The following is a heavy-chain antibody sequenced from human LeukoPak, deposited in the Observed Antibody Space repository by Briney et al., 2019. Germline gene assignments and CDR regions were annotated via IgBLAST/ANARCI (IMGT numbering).Heavy chain of an antibody. D-gene: IGHD3-22*01. CDR3: AREEASYYYDSSGYYNFDY. CDR2: ISYDGSNK. CDR1: GFTFSSYS. V-gene: IGHV3-30*03. J-gene: IGHJ4*02. Sequence: GGSLRLSCAASGFTFSSYSMNWVRQAPGKGLEWVAVISYDGSNKYYADSVKGRFTISRDNSKNTLYLQMNSLRAEDTAVYYCAREEASYYYDSSGYYNFDYWGQGTLVTVSS.